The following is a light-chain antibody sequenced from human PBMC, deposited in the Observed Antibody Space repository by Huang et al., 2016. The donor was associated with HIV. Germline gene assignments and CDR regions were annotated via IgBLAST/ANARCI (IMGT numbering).Light chain of an antibody. Sequence: EIVLTQSPATLSLSPGERGALSCRATQSIINNLSWYQQKAGQSPRLLICGASTRANGIPARWRCRGYGTDFALTISSMQYEDFAVYYCQQYNNWPPRLTFGGGTKVEIK. CDR1: QSIINN. CDR3: QQYNNWPPRLT. CDR2: GAS. V-gene: IGKV3-15*01. J-gene: IGKJ4*01.